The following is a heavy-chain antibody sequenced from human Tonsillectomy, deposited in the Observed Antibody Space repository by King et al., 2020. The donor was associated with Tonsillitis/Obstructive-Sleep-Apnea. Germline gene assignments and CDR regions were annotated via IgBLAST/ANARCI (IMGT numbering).Heavy chain of an antibody. CDR1: GGSISSGGYY. Sequence: QLQESGPGLVKPSQTLSLTCTVSGGSISSGGYYWSWVHQYPGKGLEWIGYIFYSGTHNYNPSLQSRVSMSIDTTKNQFSLMLTSVTAADTAVYYCARGSSTDFDYWGRGTLVTVSS. CDR2: IFYSGTH. CDR3: ARGSSTDFDY. J-gene: IGHJ4*02. V-gene: IGHV4-31*03. D-gene: IGHD2-2*01.